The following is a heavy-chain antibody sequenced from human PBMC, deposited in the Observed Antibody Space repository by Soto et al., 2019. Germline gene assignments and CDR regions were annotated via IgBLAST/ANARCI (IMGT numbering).Heavy chain of an antibody. CDR3: AKESRRSSSSGLTGY. Sequence: SVKVSCKASGGTFSSYAISWVRQAPGQGLEWMGGIIPIFGTANYAQKFQGRVTITADESKNTLYLQMNSLRAEDTAVYYCAKESRRSSSSGLTGYWGQGTLVTVSS. CDR1: GGTFSSYA. D-gene: IGHD6-6*01. J-gene: IGHJ4*02. V-gene: IGHV1-69*13. CDR2: IIPIFGTA.